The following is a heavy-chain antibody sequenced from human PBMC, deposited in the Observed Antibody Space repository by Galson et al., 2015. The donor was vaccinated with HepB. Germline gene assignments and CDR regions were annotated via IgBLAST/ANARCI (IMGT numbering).Heavy chain of an antibody. CDR1: GYTFTRYY. Sequence: SVKVSCKASGYTFTRYYMHWVRQAPGQGLEWMGIINPSGGSTSYAQKFQGRVTMTRDTSTSTVCMELSSLRSEDTAVYYCARGGKSTIFGDEYYYYYMDVWGKGTTVTVSS. V-gene: IGHV1-46*03. CDR2: INPSGGST. D-gene: IGHD3-3*01. CDR3: ARGGKSTIFGDEYYYYYMDV. J-gene: IGHJ6*03.